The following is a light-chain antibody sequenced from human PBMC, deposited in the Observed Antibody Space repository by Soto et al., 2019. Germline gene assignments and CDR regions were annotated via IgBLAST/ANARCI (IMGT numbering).Light chain of an antibody. Sequence: EIVLTQFPCTLSLSPGERATLSCGASQSVGSNYLAWYQQRPGQPPNLLIFGASHRAPDIPDRFSGSGYGTDFNLTISRLETEDFAVYYCQQYGGSVQTFGRGTKVDIK. CDR2: GAS. CDR1: QSVGSNY. V-gene: IGKV3-20*01. J-gene: IGKJ1*01. CDR3: QQYGGSVQT.